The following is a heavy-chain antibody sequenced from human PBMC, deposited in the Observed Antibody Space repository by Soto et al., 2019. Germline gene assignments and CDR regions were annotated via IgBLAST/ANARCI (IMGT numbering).Heavy chain of an antibody. J-gene: IGHJ6*02. CDR1: GGSVSSGASH. CDR2: ISYSGTT. V-gene: IGHV4-61*08. CDR3: SILVWSTSNLGA. Sequence: QVQLQESGPGLVKPSETLSLTCIVSGGSVSSGASHWTWIRQSPGKGLEWIGYISYSGTTDYNPSLKSRVTISVDTSNNQFSLKLTSATTADTSVYYWSILVWSTSNLGAWGQGTTVTVSS. D-gene: IGHD2-21*01.